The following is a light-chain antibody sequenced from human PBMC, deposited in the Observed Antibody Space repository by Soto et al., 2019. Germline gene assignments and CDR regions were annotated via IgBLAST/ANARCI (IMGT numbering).Light chain of an antibody. CDR3: QQYNNWSRT. Sequence: EIVMTQSPATLSVSPGERATLSCRASQSVSSNLAWYQQKPGQAPRLLIYGASTRATGIPARFSGSRSGTEFTLTISSLQSEDFAVYYCQQYNNWSRTFGQGPKVEIK. J-gene: IGKJ1*01. CDR1: QSVSSN. CDR2: GAS. V-gene: IGKV3-15*01.